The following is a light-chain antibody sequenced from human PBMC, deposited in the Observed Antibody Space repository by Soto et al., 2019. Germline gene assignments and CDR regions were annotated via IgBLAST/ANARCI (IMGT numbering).Light chain of an antibody. CDR1: SSDVGGYNY. J-gene: IGLJ1*01. V-gene: IGLV2-14*03. CDR2: DVS. CDR3: SSYAGSSSYV. Sequence: QSVLTQPASVSGSPGQSITISCTGTSSDVGGYNYVSWYQHHPGKAPKLIIFDVSNRPSGVSNPFSGSKSGNTASPTISALQPEDEADYYCSSYAGSSSYVFGTGTKVTVL.